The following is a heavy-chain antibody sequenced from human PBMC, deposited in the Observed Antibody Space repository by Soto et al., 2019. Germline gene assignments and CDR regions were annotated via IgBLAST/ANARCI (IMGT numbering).Heavy chain of an antibody. CDR3: AHSGTSNYGDDAFDI. V-gene: IGHV2-5*02. Sequence: QITLKESGPTLVKPTQTLTLTCTFSGFSLSTSGVGVGWIRQPPGKALEWLALIYWDDDKRYSPSLKSRLTITKDTSKNQMVLTMTNMDPVDTATYYSAHSGTSNYGDDAFDIWGQGTMVTVSS. D-gene: IGHD4-4*01. CDR1: GFSLSTSGVG. CDR2: IYWDDDK. J-gene: IGHJ3*02.